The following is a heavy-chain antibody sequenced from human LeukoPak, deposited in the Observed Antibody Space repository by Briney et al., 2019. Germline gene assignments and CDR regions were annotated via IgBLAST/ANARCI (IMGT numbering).Heavy chain of an antibody. CDR3: ARVPGYSYGGMDV. V-gene: IGHV4-31*03. CDR1: GGSISSGGYY. J-gene: IGHJ6*02. Sequence: SETLSLTCTVSGGSISSGGYYWSWIRQHPGKGLEWXGYIYYSGSTYYNPSLKSRVTISVDTSKNQFSLKLSSVTAADTAVYYCARVPGYSYGGMDVWGQGTTVTVSS. CDR2: IYYSGST. D-gene: IGHD5-18*01.